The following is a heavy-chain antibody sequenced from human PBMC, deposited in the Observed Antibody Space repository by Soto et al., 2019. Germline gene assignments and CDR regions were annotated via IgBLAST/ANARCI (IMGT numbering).Heavy chain of an antibody. CDR1: GGTFSSYT. CDR2: IIPIIGIA. CDR3: ARERAPTADRKYYCYCYMDV. Sequence: QVQLVQSGAEVQKPGSSVKVSCKASGGTFSSYTIRWVRQAPGQGLEWMGRIIPIIGIANYAQKYQGRVNITADKSTITAYMELISLRSEDTYVYYCARERAPTADRKYYCYCYMDVWGKGTTVTVSS. V-gene: IGHV1-69*08. J-gene: IGHJ6*03.